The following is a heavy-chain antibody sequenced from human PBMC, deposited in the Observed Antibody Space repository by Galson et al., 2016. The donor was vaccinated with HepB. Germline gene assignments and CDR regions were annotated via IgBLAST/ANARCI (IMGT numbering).Heavy chain of an antibody. J-gene: IGHJ4*02. CDR2: IRSTSGYT. CDR1: GFTFSSYD. V-gene: IGHV3-21*01. Sequence: SLRLSCAASGFTFSSYDMTWVRQAPGKGPEWVSSIRSTSGYTYYEDSVRGRFTVSRDDAQNSLYLQMTSLRAEDTAVYYCGTLLEGHGGTGYWGQGTPVTVSS. CDR3: GTLLEGHGGTGY. D-gene: IGHD3-16*01.